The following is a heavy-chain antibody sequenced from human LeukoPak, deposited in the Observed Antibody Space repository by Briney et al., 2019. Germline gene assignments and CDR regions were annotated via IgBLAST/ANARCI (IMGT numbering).Heavy chain of an antibody. CDR2: ISYDGSNK. V-gene: IGHV3-30*03. J-gene: IGHJ3*02. CDR1: GFTFSSYG. D-gene: IGHD5-12*01. CDR3: TRDGGYNAFDI. Sequence: QPGRSLRLSCAASGFTFSSYGMHWVRQAPGKGLEWVAVISYDGSNKYYADSVKGRFTISRDNSKNTLYLQMNSLRAEDTAVYYCTRDGGYNAFDIWGQGTMVTVSS.